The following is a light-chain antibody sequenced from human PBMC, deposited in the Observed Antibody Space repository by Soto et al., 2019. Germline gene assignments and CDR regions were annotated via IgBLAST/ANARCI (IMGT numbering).Light chain of an antibody. CDR2: EVS. CDR3: SSYTSSSTGV. V-gene: IGLV2-14*01. Sequence: QSALTQPASVSGSPGQSITISCTGTSSDVGGYNYVSWYQQHPGKAPKLMIYEVSSRPSGVSNRFSGSKSGYTASLTISGLQAEDEADYYCSSYTSSSTGVFGGGTQLTVL. CDR1: SSDVGGYNY. J-gene: IGLJ3*02.